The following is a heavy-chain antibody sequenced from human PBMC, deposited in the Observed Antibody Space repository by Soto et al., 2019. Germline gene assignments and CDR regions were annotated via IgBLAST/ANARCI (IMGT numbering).Heavy chain of an antibody. CDR1: GGTFSTYA. CDR3: ARGVHYDRSGYYYFY. CDR2: IIPIFGTA. J-gene: IGHJ4*02. V-gene: IGHV1-69*13. Sequence: SVKVSCKASGGTFSTYAISWVRQAPGQGLEWMGGIIPIFGTANYAQKFQGRVTITADESTSTAYMELRSLRSEDTAVYYCARGVHYDRSGYYYFYWGQGTLVTVSS. D-gene: IGHD3-22*01.